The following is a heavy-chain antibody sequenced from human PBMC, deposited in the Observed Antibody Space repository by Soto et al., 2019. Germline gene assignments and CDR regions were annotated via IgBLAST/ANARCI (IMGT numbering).Heavy chain of an antibody. CDR2: ISSGSDSI. J-gene: IGHJ1*01. D-gene: IGHD6-19*01. Sequence: PGGSLRLSCVASGFIFTSYSMVWVRLAPGKGLEWVASISSGSDSIFYADSVKGRFTASRDNAKNSLFLQMNNLRAEDTAVYFCARDRSADRFVQYFQHWGQGTQVTVSS. CDR1: GFIFTSYS. V-gene: IGHV3-21*01. CDR3: ARDRSADRFVQYFQH.